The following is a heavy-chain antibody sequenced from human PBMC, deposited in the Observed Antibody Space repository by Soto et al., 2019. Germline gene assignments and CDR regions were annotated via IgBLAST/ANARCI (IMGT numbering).Heavy chain of an antibody. D-gene: IGHD5-12*01. CDR2: ISSSSSYI. Sequence: EVQLVESGGGLVKPGGSLRLSCAASGFTFSSYSMNWVRQAPGKGLEWVSSISSSSSYIYYADSGKGRFTISRDNAKNSLSLQMNSLRAEDTAVYYCASMPREYSGYDLGYWGQGTLVTVSS. CDR3: ASMPREYSGYDLGY. J-gene: IGHJ4*02. V-gene: IGHV3-21*01. CDR1: GFTFSSYS.